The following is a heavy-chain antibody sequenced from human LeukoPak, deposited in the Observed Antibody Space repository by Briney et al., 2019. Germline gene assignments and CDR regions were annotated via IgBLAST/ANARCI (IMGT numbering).Heavy chain of an antibody. D-gene: IGHD3-9*01. Sequence: SETLSLTCTVSGGSISSYYWSWIRQPPGKGLEWIGYIYYSGSTNYNPSLKSRVTISVDTSKNQFSLKLSSVTAADTAVYYCARGDILTGYYPPPYYFDYWGQGTLVTVSS. CDR2: IYYSGST. J-gene: IGHJ4*02. CDR3: ARGDILTGYYPPPYYFDY. V-gene: IGHV4-59*01. CDR1: GGSISSYY.